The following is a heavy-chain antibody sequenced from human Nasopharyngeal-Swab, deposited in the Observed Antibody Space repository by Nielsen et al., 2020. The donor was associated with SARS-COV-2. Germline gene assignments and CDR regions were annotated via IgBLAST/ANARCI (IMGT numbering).Heavy chain of an antibody. Sequence: GESLKISCAASGFTFSTYAMTWVRQAPGKGLEWVSTIDAGGINTWYADSVKGRFTISRDNSKNTLYLQMNSLRADDTALYYCADPPFSEYWGQGTLVTVSS. CDR3: ADPPFSEY. CDR2: IDAGGINT. J-gene: IGHJ4*02. CDR1: GFTFSTYA. V-gene: IGHV3-23*01.